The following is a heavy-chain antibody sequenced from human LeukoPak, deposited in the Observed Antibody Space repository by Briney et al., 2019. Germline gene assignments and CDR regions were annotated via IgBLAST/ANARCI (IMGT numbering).Heavy chain of an antibody. J-gene: IGHJ6*02. V-gene: IGHV5-51*01. Sequence: GASRKFSARGLGYRFTALGTAGVGQIPGKGLEWRGVIYPDDSDTSYSPYFQGQVTISADKSISTAYLQWSSLKASDTAVYYCARLLTLTSNRIHGGMGVWGQGTTVTVSS. CDR2: IYPDDSDT. D-gene: IGHD2/OR15-2a*01. CDR1: GYRFTALG. CDR3: ARLLTLTSNRIHGGMGV.